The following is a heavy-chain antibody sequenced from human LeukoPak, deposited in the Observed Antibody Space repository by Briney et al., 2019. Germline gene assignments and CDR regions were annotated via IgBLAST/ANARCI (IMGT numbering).Heavy chain of an antibody. CDR3: ARDDDNSGNNLDY. D-gene: IGHD3-10*01. CDR1: GFTFISYW. CDR2: INTAGSST. V-gene: IGHV3-74*03. Sequence: PGGSLRLSCAASGFTFISYWMHWVRQAPGKGLVWVSRINTAGSSTTYADSVKGRFTISRDNSKNTLYLQMNSLRAEDTAVYYCARDDDNSGNNLDYWGQGTLVTVSS. J-gene: IGHJ4*02.